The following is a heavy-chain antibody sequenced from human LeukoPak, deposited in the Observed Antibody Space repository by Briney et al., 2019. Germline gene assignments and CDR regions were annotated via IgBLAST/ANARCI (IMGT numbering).Heavy chain of an antibody. CDR3: ARGHYDILTGYYEDNWFDP. D-gene: IGHD3-9*01. V-gene: IGHV6-1*01. J-gene: IGHJ5*02. CDR2: TYYRSKWYN. Sequence: SQTLSLTCAISGDSVSSNSAAWNWVRQSPSRGLEWLGRTYYRSKWYNDYAVSVKSRITINPDTSKNQFSLQLNSVTPEDTAVYYCARGHYDILTGYYEDNWFDPWGQGTLVTVSS. CDR1: GDSVSSNSAA.